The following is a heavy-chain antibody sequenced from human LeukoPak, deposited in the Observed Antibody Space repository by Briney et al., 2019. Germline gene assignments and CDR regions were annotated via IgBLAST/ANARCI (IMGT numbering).Heavy chain of an antibody. D-gene: IGHD3-3*01. Sequence: GGSLRLSCAASGFTFSSYGMHWVRQAPGKGLEWVAVIWYDGSNKYYADSVKGRFTISRDNSKNTLYLQMNSLRGEDTAVYYCARDFSAFDIWGQGTMVTVSS. V-gene: IGHV3-33*01. CDR2: IWYDGSNK. J-gene: IGHJ3*02. CDR3: ARDFSAFDI. CDR1: GFTFSSYG.